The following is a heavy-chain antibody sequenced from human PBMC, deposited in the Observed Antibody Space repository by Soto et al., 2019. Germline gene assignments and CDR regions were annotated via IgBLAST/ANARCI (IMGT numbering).Heavy chain of an antibody. CDR3: AIVAEMCTVTKGYYYYIDV. CDR1: GDTFSNHT. Sequence: QVQLVQSGAEVKKPGSSVKVSCKASGDTFSNHTISWVRQAPGQGLEWMGRIIPMLGVANYAQKFQGRVTITADKSTSTAYMELSSLRSADTAVYYCAIVAEMCTVTKGYYYYIDVWGKGTTVTVSS. J-gene: IGHJ6*03. D-gene: IGHD4-17*01. CDR2: IIPMLGVA. V-gene: IGHV1-69*04.